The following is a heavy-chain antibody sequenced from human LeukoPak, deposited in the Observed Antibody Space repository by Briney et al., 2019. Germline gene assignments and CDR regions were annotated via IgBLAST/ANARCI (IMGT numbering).Heavy chain of an antibody. Sequence: ASVKVSCKASGYTFTSYGINWVRQAPGQGLEWMGWISTYNGNTNYAPKVQGRVTMTTDTSTSTAYMELRSLRSDDMAMYYCARDEITYYYGSGTYYYWGQGTLVTVSS. CDR2: ISTYNGNT. CDR1: GYTFTSYG. CDR3: ARDEITYYYGSGTYYY. V-gene: IGHV1-18*03. D-gene: IGHD3-10*01. J-gene: IGHJ4*02.